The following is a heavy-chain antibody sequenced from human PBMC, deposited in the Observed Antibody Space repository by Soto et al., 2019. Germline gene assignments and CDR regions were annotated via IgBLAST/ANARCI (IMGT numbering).Heavy chain of an antibody. D-gene: IGHD2-15*01. CDR2: FDPEDGET. CDR3: AAIVRGYCSGGSCYWGGWFDP. CDR1: GYTLTELS. J-gene: IGHJ5*02. V-gene: IGHV1-24*01. Sequence: ASVKVSCKVSGYTLTELSMHWVRQAPGKGLEWMGGFDPEDGETIYAQKFQGRVTMTEDTSTDTAYMELSSLRSEDTAVYYCAAIVRGYCSGGSCYWGGWFDPWGQGTLVTVSS.